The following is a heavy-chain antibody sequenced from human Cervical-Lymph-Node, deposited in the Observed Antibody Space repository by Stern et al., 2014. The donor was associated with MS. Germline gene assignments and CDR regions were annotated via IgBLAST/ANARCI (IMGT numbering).Heavy chain of an antibody. V-gene: IGHV5-51*03. D-gene: IGHD5-24*01. CDR1: GYKFTNNW. CDR2: IYPGDSET. Sequence: VQLVQSGAEMKKPGESLRISCEVSGYKFTNNWIGWVRQMPGKGLEWMGIIYPGDSETRYSPSFQGQVTILVDKSNTTAYLQWSSLKASDTALYYCARRGHGYMGIDYWGQGTPVTVSS. J-gene: IGHJ4*02. CDR3: ARRGHGYMGIDY.